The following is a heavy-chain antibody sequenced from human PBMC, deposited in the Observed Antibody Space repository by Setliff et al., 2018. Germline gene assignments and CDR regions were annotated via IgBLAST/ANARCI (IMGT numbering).Heavy chain of an antibody. CDR1: GYSLSSGYY. V-gene: IGHV4-38-2*01. CDR2: IYHSGTT. Sequence: SETLSLTCGLSGYSLSSGYYGGWIRQPPGKGLEWIGSIYHSGTTYYNPSLKSRVIISVDTSKNQFSPKLSSVTAADTAVYYCARADGYNWPFDYWGQGTLVTVSS. J-gene: IGHJ4*02. D-gene: IGHD5-12*01. CDR3: ARADGYNWPFDY.